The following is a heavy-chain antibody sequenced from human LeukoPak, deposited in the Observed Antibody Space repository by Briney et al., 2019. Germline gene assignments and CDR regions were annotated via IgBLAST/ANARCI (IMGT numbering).Heavy chain of an antibody. CDR2: INHSGST. D-gene: IGHD6-19*01. Sequence: SETLSLTCAVYGGSFSGYYWSWIRQPPGKGLEWIGEINHSGSTNYNPSLKSRVTISVDTSKNQFSLKLSSVTAADTAVYYCARGGRQSKCWFDPWGQGTLVTVSS. J-gene: IGHJ5*02. CDR3: ARGGRQSKCWFDP. CDR1: GGSFSGYY. V-gene: IGHV4-34*01.